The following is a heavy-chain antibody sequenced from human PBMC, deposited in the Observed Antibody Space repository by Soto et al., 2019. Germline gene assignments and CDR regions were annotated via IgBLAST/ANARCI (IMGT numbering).Heavy chain of an antibody. D-gene: IGHD3-9*01. CDR2: IIPIFGTA. Sequence: SVKVSCKASGGTFSSCSINCVRQAPGQGLEWMGGIIPIFGTANNAQKFQGRVTITADESATTVYMELSSLRSEDTAVYYCARAPNILTVKYYFDYWGQGTLVTVSS. J-gene: IGHJ4*02. V-gene: IGHV1-69*13. CDR1: GGTFSSCS. CDR3: ARAPNILTVKYYFDY.